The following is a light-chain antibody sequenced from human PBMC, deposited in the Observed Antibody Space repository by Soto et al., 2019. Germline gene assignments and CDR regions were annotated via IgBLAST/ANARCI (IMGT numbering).Light chain of an antibody. Sequence: EIVMTQSPATLSVSPGERATLSCRDSQSVSSNVAWYQQQTGPATRLLIYGASTRATGIPGRFSGSGSGTEFTLTISSLQAEDVAVYYWQQYNNWPQTFGQGTRVDIK. CDR3: QQYNNWPQT. J-gene: IGKJ1*01. V-gene: IGKV3-15*01. CDR1: QSVSSN. CDR2: GAS.